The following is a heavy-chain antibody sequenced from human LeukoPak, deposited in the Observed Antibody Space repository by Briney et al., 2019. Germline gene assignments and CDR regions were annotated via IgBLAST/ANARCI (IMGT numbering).Heavy chain of an antibody. D-gene: IGHD3-22*01. V-gene: IGHV3-7*01. J-gene: IGHJ4*02. Sequence: PGGSLRLSCAASGFTFSNYWMTWVRQAPGKGLEWVANIKQDGSEKYYVDSVKGRFTISRDNAKNSLYLQMNSLSAEDTAVYYCARDRPYYYYDRSCDYWGQGTLVTVSS. CDR1: GFTFSNYW. CDR3: ARDRPYYYYDRSCDY. CDR2: IKQDGSEK.